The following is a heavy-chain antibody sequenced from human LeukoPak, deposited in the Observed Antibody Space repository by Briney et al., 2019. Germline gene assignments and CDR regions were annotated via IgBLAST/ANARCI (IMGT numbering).Heavy chain of an antibody. CDR2: INPNSGGT. Sequence: ASVKVSCKASGYTFTGYYMHWVRQAPGQGLEWMGWINPNSGGTNYAQKFQGRVTMTRDTSISTAYMELSRLRSDDTAVYYCARDRHSNGWHNFDYWGQGTLVTVSS. CDR3: ARDRHSNGWHNFDY. J-gene: IGHJ4*02. V-gene: IGHV1-2*02. D-gene: IGHD6-19*01. CDR1: GYTFTGYY.